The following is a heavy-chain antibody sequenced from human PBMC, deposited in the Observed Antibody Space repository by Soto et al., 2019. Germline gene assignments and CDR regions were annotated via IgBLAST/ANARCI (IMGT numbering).Heavy chain of an antibody. V-gene: IGHV3-23*01. J-gene: IGHJ4*02. Sequence: PGGSLRLSCAASGFTFSSYAMSWVRQAPGKGLEWVSAISGSGGSTYYADSVKGRFTISRDNSKNTLYLQMNSLRAEDTAVYYCAKCPILGGGSCYSHFDYWGQGTLVTVSS. CDR2: ISGSGGST. CDR1: GFTFSSYA. D-gene: IGHD2-15*01. CDR3: AKCPILGGGSCYSHFDY.